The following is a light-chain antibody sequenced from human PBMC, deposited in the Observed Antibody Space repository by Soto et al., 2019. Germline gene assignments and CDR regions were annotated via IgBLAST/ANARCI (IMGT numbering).Light chain of an antibody. J-gene: IGLJ1*01. V-gene: IGLV1-44*01. CDR1: SSNIGSNT. CDR2: SNN. Sequence: VLTQPPSASGTPGHRVTISCSGSSSNIGSNTVSWYQQLPGTAPKLLIYSNNQRPSGVPDRFSGSKSGTSASLAISGLQSEDEADYYCAAWDDSLSYVFGTGTKVTVL. CDR3: AAWDDSLSYV.